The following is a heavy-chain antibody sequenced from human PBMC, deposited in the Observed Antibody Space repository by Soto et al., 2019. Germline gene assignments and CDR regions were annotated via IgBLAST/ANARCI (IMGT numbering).Heavy chain of an antibody. J-gene: IGHJ4*02. CDR3: ARGLHYLFDY. Sequence: GGSLRLSCAASGFTFSSYGMHWVRQAPGKGLEWVAVIWYDGNNKYYADSVKGRFTISRDNSNNTLYVQMTSLRAEDTAVYYCARGLHYLFDYWGQGTLVTVSS. V-gene: IGHV3-33*01. CDR2: IWYDGNNK. D-gene: IGHD3-10*01. CDR1: GFTFSSYG.